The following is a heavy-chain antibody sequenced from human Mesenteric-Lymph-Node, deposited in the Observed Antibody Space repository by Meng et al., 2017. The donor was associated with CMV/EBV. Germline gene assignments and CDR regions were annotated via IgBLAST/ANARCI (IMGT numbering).Heavy chain of an antibody. D-gene: IGHD2-15*01. CDR3: ATGGSLPLH. V-gene: IGHV3-21*04. J-gene: IGHJ1*01. CDR2: ISSSFTYI. Sequence: GESLKISCAGSGFSFSDYSMNWVRQAPEKGLEWVSSISSSFTYISYADSVRGRFTISRDTAKNSLFLQMDSLRDEDTALYYCATGGSLPLHWGQGTLVTVSS. CDR1: GFSFSDYS.